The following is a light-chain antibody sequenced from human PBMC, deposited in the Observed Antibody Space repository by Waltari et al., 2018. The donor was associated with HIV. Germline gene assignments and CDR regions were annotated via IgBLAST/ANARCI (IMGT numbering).Light chain of an antibody. J-gene: IGLJ3*02. CDR2: GST. V-gene: IGLV1-40*01. CDR3: QSYDSSLSSVL. Sequence: QSVLTQLPSVSGAPGQRVTISCTGGGSNIGAGYDVHWYQHLPASAPKLLIFGSTNRPFGVPDRFSGSKSDTSASLAITALQAEDEADYYCQSYDSSLSSVLFGGGTKLTVL. CDR1: GSNIGAGYD.